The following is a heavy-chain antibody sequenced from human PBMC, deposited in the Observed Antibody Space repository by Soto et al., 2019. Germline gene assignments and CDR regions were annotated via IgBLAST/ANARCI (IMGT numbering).Heavy chain of an antibody. CDR2: INGYTGNT. D-gene: IGHD3-16*01. V-gene: IGHV1-18*01. Sequence: ASVKVSCKASGYTFTSYGLSWVRQAPGQGLEWMGWINGYTGNTNYAQKFQGRVTMTTDTSTNTAYLDLWTLISDDTAVYYCARSWVTEKGGKDVWGQGTTVTVSS. CDR1: GYTFTSYG. J-gene: IGHJ6*02. CDR3: ARSWVTEKGGKDV.